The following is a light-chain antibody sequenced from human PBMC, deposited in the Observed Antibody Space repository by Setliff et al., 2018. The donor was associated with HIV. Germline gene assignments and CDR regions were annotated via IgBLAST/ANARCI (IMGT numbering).Light chain of an antibody. CDR2: DVS. Sequence: VLTQPASVSGSPGQSITISCTGTSSDVGGYNYVSWYQQHPGKAPKLMIYDVSKRPSGVSNRFSGSKSGNTASLTISGLQAEDEADYYCSSYTSSSTFVVFGGGTKVTVL. V-gene: IGLV2-14*01. J-gene: IGLJ2*01. CDR1: SSDVGGYNY. CDR3: SSYTSSSTFVV.